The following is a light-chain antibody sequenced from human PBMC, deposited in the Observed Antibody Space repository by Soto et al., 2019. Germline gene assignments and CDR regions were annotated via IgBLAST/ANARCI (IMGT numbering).Light chain of an antibody. J-gene: IGKJ5*01. CDR3: QQSYSTPIT. Sequence: IQMTHSPSSLSASVGDRVTSTCXASQSISSYLNWYQQKPGKAPKLLIYAASSLQSGVPSRFSGSGSGTDFTLTISSLQPEDFATYYCQQSYSTPITFGQGTRLEIK. CDR1: QSISSY. V-gene: IGKV1-39*01. CDR2: AAS.